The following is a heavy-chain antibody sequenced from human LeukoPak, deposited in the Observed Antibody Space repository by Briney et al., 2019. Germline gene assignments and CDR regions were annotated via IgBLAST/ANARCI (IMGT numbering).Heavy chain of an antibody. D-gene: IGHD2-2*01. CDR3: AKDRLAYQGPGDY. V-gene: IGHV3-23*01. CDR1: GFTFSNYA. J-gene: IGHJ4*02. Sequence: PGGSLRLSCAASGFTFSNYAMNWVRQAPGKGLEWVSTVSGSGVRTYYADSVKGRFTISRDNSKNTVHLQMNSLRAEDTAVYYCAKDRLAYQGPGDYWGQGTLVTVSS. CDR2: VSGSGVRT.